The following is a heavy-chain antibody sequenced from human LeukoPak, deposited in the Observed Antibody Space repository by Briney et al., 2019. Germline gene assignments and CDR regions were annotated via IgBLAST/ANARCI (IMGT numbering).Heavy chain of an antibody. CDR1: GGSISSRSYY. Sequence: SETLSLTCTVSGGSISSRSYYWGWLRQPPGKGLEWIASIFYSGSTYHNPSLKSRVTISVATSKSQSSLKLSSVTAADTAVYFCARHPLKAYVSDWFDHWGQGTLVTVSS. CDR3: ARHPLKAYVSDWFDH. CDR2: IFYSGST. D-gene: IGHD3-10*02. V-gene: IGHV4-39*01. J-gene: IGHJ5*02.